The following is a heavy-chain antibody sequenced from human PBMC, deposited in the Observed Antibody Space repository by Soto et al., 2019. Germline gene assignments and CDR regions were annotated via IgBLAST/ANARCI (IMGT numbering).Heavy chain of an antibody. V-gene: IGHV1-18*01. CDR2: ISGYNGDT. CDR3: AKNGQPPYYYYRLDV. D-gene: IGHD2-8*01. Sequence: QGHLVQSEAEVKKPGASVKVSCKASGYTFTRYGISWVRQAPGQGLEWMGWISGYNGDTNYAQMFQDRVSMTIDTSTGTAYMELRSLTSDDSAIYYCAKNGQPPYYYYRLDVWGQGTKVTVSS. J-gene: IGHJ6*02. CDR1: GYTFTRYG.